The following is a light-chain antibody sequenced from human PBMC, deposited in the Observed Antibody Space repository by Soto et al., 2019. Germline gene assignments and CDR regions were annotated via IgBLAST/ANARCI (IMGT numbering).Light chain of an antibody. CDR2: EVS. V-gene: IGLV2-14*01. J-gene: IGLJ1*01. CDR3: SSYTSSNTRYV. Sequence: QSVLTQPASVSGSPGQSITISCTGTSSDVGGYNYVSWYQQHPGKAPKLMIYEVSNRPSGVSNRFSGSKSANTASLTISGLHAEDEADYFCSSYTSSNTRYVFGTGSKLTVL. CDR1: SSDVGGYNY.